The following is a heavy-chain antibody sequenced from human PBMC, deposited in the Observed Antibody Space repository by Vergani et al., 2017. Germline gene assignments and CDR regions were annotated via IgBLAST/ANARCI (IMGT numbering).Heavy chain of an antibody. Sequence: LQLMESGGGVVQPGGSLRLSCAASGFTFSSYGMYWVRQAPGKGLEWVSVISGSGGRAKYADSVKGRFTVSRDNSKKTLYLQLNRVRAEDTAVYYCARDVLPWDGHYFEYWGQGTLVTVSS. CDR3: ARDVLPWDGHYFEY. V-gene: IGHV3-23*01. J-gene: IGHJ4*02. CDR1: GFTFSSYG. D-gene: IGHD1-26*01. CDR2: ISGSGGRA.